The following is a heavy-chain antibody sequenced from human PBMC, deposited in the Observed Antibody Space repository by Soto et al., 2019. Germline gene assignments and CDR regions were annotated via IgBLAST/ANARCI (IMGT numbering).Heavy chain of an antibody. CDR1: GASIGSSY. CDR3: ARGREDGYNLEIRDNWYFDL. Sequence: PSETLSLTCTVSGASIGSSYWTWIRQPPGKGLEWMGYIFYSGSTNYNPSLTGRVSITVDTSKNQLSLKLSSVTAADTAVYYCARGREDGYNLEIRDNWYFDLWGRGTLVTVSS. CDR2: IFYSGST. J-gene: IGHJ2*01. V-gene: IGHV4-59*01. D-gene: IGHD5-12*01.